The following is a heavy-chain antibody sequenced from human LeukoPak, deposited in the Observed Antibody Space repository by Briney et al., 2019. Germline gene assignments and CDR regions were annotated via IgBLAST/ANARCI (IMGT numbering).Heavy chain of an antibody. D-gene: IGHD2-2*02. CDR1: GGSISSTIYY. V-gene: IGHV4-39*07. J-gene: IGHJ4*02. Sequence: SETLSLTCTVSGGSISSTIYYWGWIRQPPGKVLEWLGSIYYGGSTYYNPSLKSRVTISVDTSKNQFSLKLSSVTAADTAVYYCARSPAPYQLLYFFDFWGQGTLVTVSS. CDR2: IYYGGST. CDR3: ARSPAPYQLLYFFDF.